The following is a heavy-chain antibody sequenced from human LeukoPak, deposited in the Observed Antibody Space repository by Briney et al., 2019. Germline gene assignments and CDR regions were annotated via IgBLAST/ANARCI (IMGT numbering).Heavy chain of an antibody. CDR1: GGSISSSNW. J-gene: IGHJ4*02. CDR3: ARAGYGDSDFDY. CDR2: IYHSGST. D-gene: IGHD4-17*01. Sequence: SETLSLTCAVSGGSISSSNWWSWVRQPPGKGLEWIGEIYHSGSTNYNPSLRSRVTISVDKSKNQFSLKLSSVTAADTAVYYCARAGYGDSDFDYWGQGTLVTVSS. V-gene: IGHV4-4*02.